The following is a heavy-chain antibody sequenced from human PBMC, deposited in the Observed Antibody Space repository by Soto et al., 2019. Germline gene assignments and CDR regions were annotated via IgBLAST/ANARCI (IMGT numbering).Heavy chain of an antibody. CDR3: ARVIRFGGSRPYYFDY. CDR2: IYYSGST. J-gene: IGHJ4*02. V-gene: IGHV4-31*03. Sequence: VQLQESGPGLVKPSQTLSLTCTVSGGSISSGGYYWSWIRQHPGKGLEWIGYIYYSGSTYYNPSLKSRVTISVDTSKNQFSLKLSSVTAADTAVYYCARVIRFGGSRPYYFDYWGQGTLVTVSS. D-gene: IGHD3-10*01. CDR1: GGSISSGGYY.